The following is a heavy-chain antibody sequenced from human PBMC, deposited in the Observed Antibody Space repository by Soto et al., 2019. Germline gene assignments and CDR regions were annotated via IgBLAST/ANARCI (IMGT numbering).Heavy chain of an antibody. V-gene: IGHV1-69*01. J-gene: IGHJ6*02. CDR2: IIPIFGTA. Sequence: QVQLVQSGAEVKKPGSSVKVSCKASGGTFSSYAISWVRQAPGQGLEWMGGIIPIFGTANYAQKFQGRVTITADESTSTAYMELSSLRSEDTAVYYCARGAPTAMVTAAHYYYYDMDVWGQGTTVTVSS. D-gene: IGHD5-18*01. CDR1: GGTFSSYA. CDR3: ARGAPTAMVTAAHYYYYDMDV.